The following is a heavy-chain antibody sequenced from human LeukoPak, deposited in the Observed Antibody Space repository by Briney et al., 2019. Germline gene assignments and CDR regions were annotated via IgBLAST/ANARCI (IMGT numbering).Heavy chain of an antibody. CDR2: MNPNSGNT. CDR1: GGTFSSYA. CDR3: ARALEGSYDY. Sequence: ASVKVSCKASGGTFSSYAISWVRQATGQGLEWMGWMNPNSGNTAYAQKFQGRVTMTRNTSISTAYMELSSLKSEDTAVYYCARALEGSYDYWGQGTLVTVSS. V-gene: IGHV1-8*02. J-gene: IGHJ4*02. D-gene: IGHD5-12*01.